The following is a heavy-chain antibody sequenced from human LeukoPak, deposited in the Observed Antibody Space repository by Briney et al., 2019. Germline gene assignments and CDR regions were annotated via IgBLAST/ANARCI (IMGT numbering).Heavy chain of an antibody. CDR1: GYTLTELS. D-gene: IGHD3-10*01. CDR2: FDPEDGET. J-gene: IGHJ4*02. Sequence: ASVKVSCKVSGYTLTELSVHWVRQAPGKGLEWMGGFDPEDGETIYAQKFQGRVTMTEDTSTDTAYMELSSLRSEDTAVYYCAFSTYYYGSGSFHYFDYWGQGTLVTVSS. V-gene: IGHV1-24*01. CDR3: AFSTYYYGSGSFHYFDY.